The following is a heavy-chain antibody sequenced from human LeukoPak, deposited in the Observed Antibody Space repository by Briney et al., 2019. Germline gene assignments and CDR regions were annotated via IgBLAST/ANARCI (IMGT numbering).Heavy chain of an antibody. D-gene: IGHD3-3*01. CDR3: ARNQYYDFWSGILDAFDI. V-gene: IGHV4-34*01. Sequence: SETLPLTCAVYGGSFSGYYWSWIRQPPGKGLEWIGEINHSGSTNYNPSLKSRVTISVDTSKNQFSLKLSSVTAADTAVYYCARNQYYDFWSGILDAFDIWGQGTMVTVSS. J-gene: IGHJ3*02. CDR1: GGSFSGYY. CDR2: INHSGST.